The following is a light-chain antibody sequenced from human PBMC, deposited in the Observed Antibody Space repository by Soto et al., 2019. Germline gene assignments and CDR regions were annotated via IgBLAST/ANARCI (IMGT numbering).Light chain of an antibody. CDR1: QSVSSNY. CDR3: QQYGSSET. V-gene: IGKV3-20*01. CDR2: GAS. Sequence: EIVLTQSPGTLSLSPGERATLSCRTSQSVSSNYLAWYQQKPGQAPRLLIYGASTRATGIPDRFSGSGSGTDFTLTINRLEPEDFAVDYCQQYGSSETFGQGTKLEIK. J-gene: IGKJ2*01.